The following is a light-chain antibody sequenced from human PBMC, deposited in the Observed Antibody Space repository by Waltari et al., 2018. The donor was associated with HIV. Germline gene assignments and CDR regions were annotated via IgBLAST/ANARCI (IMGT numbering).Light chain of an antibody. CDR3: QQRRTWPPSWT. CDR1: QSVGSY. V-gene: IGKV3-11*01. Sequence: IVLTQSPVTLSLSPGERATLSCRASQSVGSYLAWYQQKPGQAPRLLVSDASNRATGIPARFSGSGSETDFTLTISSLEPEDFAVYYCQQRRTWPPSWTFGQGTKVEIK. CDR2: DAS. J-gene: IGKJ1*01.